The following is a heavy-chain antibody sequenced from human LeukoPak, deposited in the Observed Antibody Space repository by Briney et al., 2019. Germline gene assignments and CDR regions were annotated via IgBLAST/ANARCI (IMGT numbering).Heavy chain of an antibody. Sequence: GGSLRLSCAASGFTFSSYGMHWVRQAPGKGLEWVAVIWYDGSNKYYADSVKGRFTISRDNSKNTPYLQMNSLRAEDTAVYYCARERNWNYAFDYWGQGTLVTVSS. CDR3: ARERNWNYAFDY. CDR2: IWYDGSNK. J-gene: IGHJ4*02. D-gene: IGHD1-7*01. V-gene: IGHV3-33*01. CDR1: GFTFSSYG.